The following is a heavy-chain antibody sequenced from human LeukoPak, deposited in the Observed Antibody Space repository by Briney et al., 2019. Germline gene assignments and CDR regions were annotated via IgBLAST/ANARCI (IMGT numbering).Heavy chain of an antibody. CDR1: GGSVSSGGYY. CDR2: IYYSGST. V-gene: IGHV4-31*03. CDR3: ASVLYYFYMDV. Sequence: PSQTLSLTCTVSGGSVSSGGYYWSWVRQHPGKGLEWIGYIYYSGSTYYNPSLKSRVTISLDTSKNHFSLTLSSVTAADTAVYYCASVLYYFYMDVWGKGTTVTVSS. J-gene: IGHJ6*03.